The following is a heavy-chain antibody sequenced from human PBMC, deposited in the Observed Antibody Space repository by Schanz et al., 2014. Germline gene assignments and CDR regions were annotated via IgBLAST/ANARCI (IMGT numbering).Heavy chain of an antibody. CDR1: GGTFSTYP. J-gene: IGHJ5*02. D-gene: IGHD3-3*01. V-gene: IGHV1-69*02. CDR2: IIPIHGIV. CDR3: ARQPGRITVSGVVSNWFDP. Sequence: QVQLVQSGAEVKKPGSSMKVSCKASGGTFSTYPINWLRQAPGQGLEWMGRIIPIHGIVNYAQRFQDRVTITADTSTTTAYMELSGLRSEDTAVYYCARQPGRITVSGVVSNWFDPWGQGTLVTVSS.